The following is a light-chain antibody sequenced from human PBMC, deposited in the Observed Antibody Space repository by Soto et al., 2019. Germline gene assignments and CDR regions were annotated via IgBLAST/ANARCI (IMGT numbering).Light chain of an antibody. J-gene: IGKJ1*01. V-gene: IGKV3-11*01. CDR3: HQRSNWPKT. CDR1: QTVSSY. Sequence: EIVLTQSLATLSLSPGETATLSCRASQTVSSYLAWFQQKPGQPPRLLIYDASIKAPGIPARFSGSGSGTDFTLTISRLEPEDSAVYYCHQRSNWPKTFGQGTKVEIK. CDR2: DAS.